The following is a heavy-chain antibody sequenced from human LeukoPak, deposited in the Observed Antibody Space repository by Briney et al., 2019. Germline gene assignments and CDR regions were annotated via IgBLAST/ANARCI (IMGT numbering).Heavy chain of an antibody. D-gene: IGHD2-2*01. CDR1: GGSFSGYY. Sequence: SETLSLTCAVYGGSFSGYYRSWIRQPPGKGLEWIGEINHSGSTNYNPSLKSRVTISVDTSKNQFSLKLSSVTAADTAVYYCARYYCSSTSCYPRYYFDYWGQGTLVTVSS. V-gene: IGHV4-34*01. CDR3: ARYYCSSTSCYPRYYFDY. J-gene: IGHJ4*02. CDR2: INHSGST.